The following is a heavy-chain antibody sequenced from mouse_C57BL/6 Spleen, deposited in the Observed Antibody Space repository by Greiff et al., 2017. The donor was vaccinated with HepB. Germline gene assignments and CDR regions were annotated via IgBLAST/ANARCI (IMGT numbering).Heavy chain of an antibody. D-gene: IGHD3-3*01. CDR3: ARNGGRSDYAMDY. V-gene: IGHV1-55*01. CDR1: GYTFTSYW. CDR2: IYPGSGST. J-gene: IGHJ4*01. Sequence: QVQLQQPGAELVKPGASVKMSCKASGYTFTSYWITWVKQRPGQGLEWIGDIYPGSGSTNYNEKFKSKATLTVDTSSSTAYMQLSSLTSEDSAVYDCARNGGRSDYAMDYWGQGTSVTVSS.